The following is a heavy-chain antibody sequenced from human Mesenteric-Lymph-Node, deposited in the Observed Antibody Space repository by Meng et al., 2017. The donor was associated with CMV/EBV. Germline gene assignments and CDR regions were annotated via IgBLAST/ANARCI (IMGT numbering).Heavy chain of an antibody. CDR1: GDSTSRYYAA. CDR2: TYYRSESYN. Sequence: QVQLQHSGPGLVKPSPTVSVTCTISGDSTSRYYAAWNWIRQSPSRGLEWLGRTYYRSESYNDYAVSVKSRISVNLDTSNNQLSLHLNFVTPEDTAVYYCAYFGDLPPLWWGQGTLVTVSS. J-gene: IGHJ4*02. D-gene: IGHD3-16*01. V-gene: IGHV6-1*01. CDR3: AYFGDLPPLW.